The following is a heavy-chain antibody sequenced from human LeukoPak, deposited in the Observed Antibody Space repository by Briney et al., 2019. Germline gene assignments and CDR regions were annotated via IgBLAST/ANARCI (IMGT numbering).Heavy chain of an antibody. V-gene: IGHV4-59*08. CDR2: IYYSGST. D-gene: IGHD3-22*01. Sequence: SETLSLTCTVSGGSISSYYWSWIRQPPGKGLEWIGYIYYSGSTNYNPSLKSRVAISVDTSKNQFSLKLSSVTAADTAVYYCAKGGDSSGYYFFDYWGQGTLVTVSS. CDR3: AKGGDSSGYYFFDY. CDR1: GGSISSYY. J-gene: IGHJ4*02.